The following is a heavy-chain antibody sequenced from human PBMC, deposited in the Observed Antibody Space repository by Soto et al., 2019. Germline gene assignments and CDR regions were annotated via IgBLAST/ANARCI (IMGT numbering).Heavy chain of an antibody. CDR3: ARVSTSSWYGWFDP. J-gene: IGHJ5*02. V-gene: IGHV3-74*01. Sequence: PGGSLRLYCAASGFTFSSYWMHWVRQTPEKGLVWVSRINSDGTGTSYADSVKGRFTISRDNAKNTLYLQMNSLRAEDTAVYYCARVSTSSWYGWFDPWGQGTLVTVSS. CDR1: GFTFSSYW. D-gene: IGHD6-13*01. CDR2: INSDGTGT.